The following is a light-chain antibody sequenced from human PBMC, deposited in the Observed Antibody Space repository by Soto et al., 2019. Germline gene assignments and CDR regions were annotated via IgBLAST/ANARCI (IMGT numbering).Light chain of an antibody. CDR3: QQRCKWCSGT. V-gene: IGKV3-11*01. J-gene: IGKJ1*01. CDR1: QSVTNY. Sequence: EIELTQSPATLSLSPGERATLSCRASQSVTNYLAWYQQNPGQAPRLLIYDASNRATGIPARFSGSRSGADFTLPISSLVPEDFGVYYCQQRCKWCSGTFGQGTKVEIK. CDR2: DAS.